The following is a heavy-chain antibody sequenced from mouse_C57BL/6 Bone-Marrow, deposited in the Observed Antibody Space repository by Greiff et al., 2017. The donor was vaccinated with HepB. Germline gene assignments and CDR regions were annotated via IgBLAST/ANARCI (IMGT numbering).Heavy chain of an antibody. V-gene: IGHV1-69*01. CDR2: IGPSDSYT. Sequence: VQLQQPGAELVMPGASVQLSCKASGYTFTSYWMHWVKQRPGQGLEWIGEIGPSDSYTNYNQKFKGKSTLTVDKSSSTAYMQLSSLTSEDSAVYYCASYGNYPYYFDYWGQGTTLTVSS. CDR1: GYTFTSYW. D-gene: IGHD2-1*01. CDR3: ASYGNYPYYFDY. J-gene: IGHJ2*01.